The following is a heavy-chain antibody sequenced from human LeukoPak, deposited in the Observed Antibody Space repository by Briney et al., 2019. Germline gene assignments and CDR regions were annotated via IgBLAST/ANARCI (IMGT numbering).Heavy chain of an antibody. CDR2: IGGRDGST. J-gene: IGHJ4*02. CDR3: AKGHYYGSGSLDY. D-gene: IGHD3-10*01. V-gene: IGHV3-23*01. Sequence: GGSLRLSCAASGFTFSSYGMSWVRQAPRKGLEWVSAIGGRDGSTYYADSVKGRFTISRDNSKNTLYVQMNSLRAEDTAVYYCAKGHYYGSGSLDYWGQGTLVTVSS. CDR1: GFTFSSYG.